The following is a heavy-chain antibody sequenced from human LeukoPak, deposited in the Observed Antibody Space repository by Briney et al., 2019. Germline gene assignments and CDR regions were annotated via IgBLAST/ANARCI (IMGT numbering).Heavy chain of an antibody. Sequence: ASVKVSCKASGYTFTGYYMHWVRQAPGQGLEWMGWINPNSGGTNYAQKFQGRVTMTRDTSISTAYMELSSLRSEDTAVYYCARDSGDYGDYVHYYYMDVWGKGTTVTVSS. CDR1: GYTFTGYY. V-gene: IGHV1-2*02. CDR2: INPNSGGT. CDR3: ARDSGDYGDYVHYYYMDV. D-gene: IGHD4-17*01. J-gene: IGHJ6*03.